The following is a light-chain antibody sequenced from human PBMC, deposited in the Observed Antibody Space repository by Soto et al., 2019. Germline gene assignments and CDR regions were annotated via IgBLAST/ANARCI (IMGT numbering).Light chain of an antibody. CDR2: GAS. J-gene: IGKJ5*01. Sequence: VLTQSPATLSLSPGARATLSCRASMNVNSYLAWYQQKPGQAPRLLIYGASTRATGIPDRFSGSGSGTDFTLTISRLEPEDFAVYYCQQYGSSPPITFGQGTRLEIK. CDR3: QQYGSSPPIT. V-gene: IGKV3-20*01. CDR1: MNVNSY.